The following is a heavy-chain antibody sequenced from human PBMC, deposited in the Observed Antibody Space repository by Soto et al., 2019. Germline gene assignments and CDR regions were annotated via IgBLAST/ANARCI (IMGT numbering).Heavy chain of an antibody. CDR2: IHTTGST. CDR3: ARGWDAGY. D-gene: IGHD6-19*01. CDR1: GGSVSNGNYY. J-gene: IGHJ4*02. V-gene: IGHV4-61*01. Sequence: QVQLQESGPGLVKTSETLSVTCTVSGGSVSNGNYYWSWIRQPPGKGLEWIGYIHTTGSTNYNPSLKSRVIISADRSRNQFSLKVNSVTAADTAVYYCARGWDAGYWGQGTLVTVSS.